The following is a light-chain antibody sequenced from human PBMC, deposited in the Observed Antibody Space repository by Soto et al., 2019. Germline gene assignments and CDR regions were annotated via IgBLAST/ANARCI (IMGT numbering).Light chain of an antibody. J-gene: IGLJ1*01. CDR2: EVS. CDR3: SSYTTSSTRV. V-gene: IGLV2-14*03. Sequence: LTQPASVSGSPGQSIAISCTGTSSDVGAYDFVSWYQQHPDKAPKLMIYEVSHRPSGVSYRFSGSKSVNTATLTISGLQAEDDADYYCSSYTTSSTRVFGTGTQLTVL. CDR1: SSDVGAYDF.